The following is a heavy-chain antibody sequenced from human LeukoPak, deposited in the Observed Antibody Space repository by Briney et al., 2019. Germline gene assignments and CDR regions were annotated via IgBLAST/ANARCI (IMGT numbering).Heavy chain of an antibody. Sequence: GGSLRLSCSASGFTFSRYPMHWVRQAPGKGLVWVSRISSDGSKTVYGDSVKGRFTISRDNAKNTVYLQMNSLSTEDTAVYYCARDVRFRFDYWGQGTLVTVSS. CDR1: GFTFSRYP. J-gene: IGHJ4*02. V-gene: IGHV3-74*01. CDR2: ISSDGSKT. CDR3: ARDVRFRFDY.